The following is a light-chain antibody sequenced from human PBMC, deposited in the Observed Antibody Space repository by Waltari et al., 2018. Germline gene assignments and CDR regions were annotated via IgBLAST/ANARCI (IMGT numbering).Light chain of an antibody. CDR1: QSLSPAQ. CDR3: QHYGNSVT. Sequence: EIELTQSPGALFLSPGERATLSCRASQSLSPAQLAWYKQRPGQAPSLVIHGAPNRASGIPERFSGSGSGTVFTLTITRLEPEDFAVYYCQHYGNSVTFGGGTKVEIK. CDR2: GAP. V-gene: IGKV3-20*01. J-gene: IGKJ4*01.